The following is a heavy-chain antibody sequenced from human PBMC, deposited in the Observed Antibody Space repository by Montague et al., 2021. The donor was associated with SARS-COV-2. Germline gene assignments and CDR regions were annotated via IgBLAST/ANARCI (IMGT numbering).Heavy chain of an antibody. D-gene: IGHD2-2*01. V-gene: IGHV4-34*01. J-gene: IGHJ6*02. Sequence: SETLSLTCAVYGGSFSGYYWSWIRQPPGKGLEWIGEINHSGSTKYNPSLKSRVTIPVDTSKNQFSLKLSSVTAADTAVYYCARALQRVVPGGLGVGPYYYYYYLDVWGQGTTVTVSS. CDR1: GGSFSGYY. CDR2: INHSGST. CDR3: ARALQRVVPGGLGVGPYYYYYYLDV.